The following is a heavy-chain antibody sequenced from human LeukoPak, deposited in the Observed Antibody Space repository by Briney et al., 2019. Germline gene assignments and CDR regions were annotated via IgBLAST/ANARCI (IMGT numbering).Heavy chain of an antibody. CDR1: VGTFSSYA. CDR2: IIPIFGTA. CDR3: ARDHSGYDYGFDY. D-gene: IGHD5-12*01. J-gene: IGHJ4*02. Sequence: SVKVSCKASVGTFSSYAISWVRQAPGQGLEWMGGIIPIFGTANYAQKFQGRVTITADESTSTAYMELSSLRSDDTAVYYCARDHSGYDYGFDYWGQGNLVTVSS. V-gene: IGHV1-69*13.